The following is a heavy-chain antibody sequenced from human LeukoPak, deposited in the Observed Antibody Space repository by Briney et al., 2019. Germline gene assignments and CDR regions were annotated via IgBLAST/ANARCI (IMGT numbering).Heavy chain of an antibody. J-gene: IGHJ4*02. D-gene: IGHD3-22*01. CDR1: VGTFSSYA. CDR3: ARARSSSGYIDY. Sequence: SVKVSCKASVGTFSSYAISWVRQAPGQGLEWMGRIIPILGIANYAQKFQGRVTITADKSTSTAYMELSSLRSEDTAVYYCARARSSSGYIDYWGQGTLVTVSS. CDR2: IIPILGIA. V-gene: IGHV1-69*04.